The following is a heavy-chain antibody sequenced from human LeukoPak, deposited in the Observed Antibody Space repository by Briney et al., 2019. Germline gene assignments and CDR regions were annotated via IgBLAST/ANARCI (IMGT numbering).Heavy chain of an antibody. J-gene: IGHJ4*02. D-gene: IGHD6-13*01. V-gene: IGHV3-23*01. CDR1: GFSFSSYA. CDR2: ISGSGGST. Sequence: GGCLMPAFPPYGFSFSSYASGWARRPPGRGLGWVSAISGSGGSTYYADSVKGRFTISRDKSKNTLYLQMNSLRAEDTAVYYCAKEDPGIALDYWGQGTLVTVSS. CDR3: AKEDPGIALDY.